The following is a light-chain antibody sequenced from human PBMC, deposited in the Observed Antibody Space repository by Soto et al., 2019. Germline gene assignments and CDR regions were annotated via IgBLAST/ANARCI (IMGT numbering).Light chain of an antibody. CDR3: QQSGT. Sequence: EIVLTQSPGTLSLSPGERATLSCRVSQSVSSSYLAWYQQKPGQAPRLLIYGASSRATGIPDRFSGSGSGTDFTLTISRLEPEDFAVYYCQQSGTFGQGTKVDI. V-gene: IGKV3-20*01. CDR1: QSVSSSY. J-gene: IGKJ1*01. CDR2: GAS.